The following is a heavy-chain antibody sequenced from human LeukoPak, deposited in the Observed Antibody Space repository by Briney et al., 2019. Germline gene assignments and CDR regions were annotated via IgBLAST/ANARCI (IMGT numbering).Heavy chain of an antibody. CDR2: IYYSGGT. J-gene: IGHJ4*02. CDR1: GDSISGYH. Sequence: PSETLSLTCIVSGDSISGYHWSWIRQPPGKGLEWIGYIYYSGGTNSNPSLKSRVTISVDTSKNQFSLKVTSVTAADTAVYYCARATGGGIFDHWGQGTPVTVSS. CDR3: ARATGGGIFDH. V-gene: IGHV4-59*12. D-gene: IGHD3-16*01.